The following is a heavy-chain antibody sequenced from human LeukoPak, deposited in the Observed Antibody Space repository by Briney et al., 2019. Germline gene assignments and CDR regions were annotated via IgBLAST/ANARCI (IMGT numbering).Heavy chain of an antibody. Sequence: GGSLRLSCAASGFTFSSYDMHWVRQATGKGLEWVSAIGTAGDTYYPGSVKGRFTISRENAKNSLYLQMNSLRAGDTAVYYCAREGAAAGTGPLDYWGQGTLVTVSS. CDR3: AREGAAAGTGPLDY. J-gene: IGHJ4*02. D-gene: IGHD6-13*01. CDR2: IGTAGDT. V-gene: IGHV3-13*01. CDR1: GFTFSSYD.